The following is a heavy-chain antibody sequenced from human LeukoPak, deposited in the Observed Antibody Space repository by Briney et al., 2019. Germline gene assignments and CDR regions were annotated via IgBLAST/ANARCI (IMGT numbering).Heavy chain of an antibody. D-gene: IGHD2-2*01. V-gene: IGHV4-30-2*01. J-gene: IGHJ4*02. Sequence: PSETLSLTCAVSGGSISSGGYSWSWIRQPPGKGLEWIGYIYHSGSTYYNPSLKSRVTISVDRSKNQFSLKLSSVTAADTAVYYCARAGYAISQGYFDYWGQGTLVTVSS. CDR1: GGSISSGGYS. CDR3: ARAGYAISQGYFDY. CDR2: IYHSGST.